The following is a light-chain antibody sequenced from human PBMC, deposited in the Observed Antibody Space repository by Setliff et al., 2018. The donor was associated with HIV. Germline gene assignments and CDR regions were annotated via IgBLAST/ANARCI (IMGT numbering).Light chain of an antibody. Sequence: QSALTQPASVSGSPGQSITISCTGTSSDIGAYNYVSWYQQYPGKAPKLVIYDVTIRPSGVSNRFSGSKSGNTASLTISGLQAEDEGDYYCYSYTSSGSYVFGTGTKVTVL. J-gene: IGLJ1*01. CDR2: DVT. CDR3: YSYTSSGSYV. V-gene: IGLV2-14*03. CDR1: SSDIGAYNY.